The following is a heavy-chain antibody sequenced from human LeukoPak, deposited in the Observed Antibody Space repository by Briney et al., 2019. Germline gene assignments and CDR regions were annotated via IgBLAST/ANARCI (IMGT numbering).Heavy chain of an antibody. J-gene: IGHJ3*02. CDR2: ISDDGSYK. V-gene: IGHV3-30*18. CDR3: AKDYDYVWGSYRYTGHAFDI. D-gene: IGHD3-16*02. CDR1: GFSFRNYG. Sequence: GGSLRLSCAASGFSFRNYGMHCVRQAPGKGLEWVAVISDDGSYKNYADSVKGRFTISRDNSNNTLYLQMNSLRAEDTAVYYCAKDYDYVWGSYRYTGHAFDIWGQGTMVTVSS.